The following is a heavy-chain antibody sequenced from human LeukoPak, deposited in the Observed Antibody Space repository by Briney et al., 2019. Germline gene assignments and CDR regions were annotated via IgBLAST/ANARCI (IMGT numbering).Heavy chain of an antibody. Sequence: GGSLRLSCAASGFDLSAYWMHWVRQVPGKGLVWVSRKSSDGSNTKYADSVKGRLTVSRDNAKNTLYLQMNSLRVEDTAVYYCARGRGPYGWFDPWGQGTLVTVSS. D-gene: IGHD3-10*01. J-gene: IGHJ5*02. CDR2: KSSDGSNT. V-gene: IGHV3-74*03. CDR3: ARGRGPYGWFDP. CDR1: GFDLSAYW.